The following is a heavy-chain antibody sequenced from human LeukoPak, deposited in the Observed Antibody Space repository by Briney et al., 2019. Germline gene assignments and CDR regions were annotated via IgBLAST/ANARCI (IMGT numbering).Heavy chain of an antibody. CDR3: ARTARVFAPGRSTYPYPPRSPYYGMDV. V-gene: IGHV4-34*01. D-gene: IGHD3-10*01. CDR1: GVSFSGYY. Sequence: PSETLSLTSAVYGVSFSGYYWSWIPQPPGKGLEWSGEINNSGSTNYNPSPNSRITISVDTSKNQFSLKLSSVTAADTAVYYCARTARVFAPGRSTYPYPPRSPYYGMDVWGQGTAVTVSS. J-gene: IGHJ6*02. CDR2: INNSGST.